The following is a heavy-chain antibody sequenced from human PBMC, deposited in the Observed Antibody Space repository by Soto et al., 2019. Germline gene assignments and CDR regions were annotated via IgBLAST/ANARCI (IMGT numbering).Heavy chain of an antibody. D-gene: IGHD3-9*01. J-gene: IGHJ1*01. CDR1: GFTFSLSA. CDR3: AKGPEYDILTGCDH. CDR2: ISGGGGAR. V-gene: IGHV3-23*01. Sequence: EVQLLASGGGFVQPGESLRLSCAASGFTFSLSAMSWVCQAPGGGLEWVSSISGGGGAREYAESVKGRFTISRDNSKDTVHLQMNSLRAEDTAIYYCAKGPEYDILTGCDHWGQCALVSVSS.